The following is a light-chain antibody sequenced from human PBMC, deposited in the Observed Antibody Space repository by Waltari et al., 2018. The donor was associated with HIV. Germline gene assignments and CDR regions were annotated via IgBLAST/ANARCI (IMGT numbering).Light chain of an antibody. CDR1: SGPDTIDHY. CDR3: FLSYNGVWV. J-gene: IGLJ2*01. V-gene: IGLV7-46*01. Sequence: QAVVTQEPSLTVSPGGTVTLPCGSTSGPDTIDHYPYWLQQKPGQAPRTLIFDTDVKNSWTPARFSASLRGGRAALTLSDVQPEDEADYFCFLSYNGVWVFGGGTKLSVL. CDR2: DTD.